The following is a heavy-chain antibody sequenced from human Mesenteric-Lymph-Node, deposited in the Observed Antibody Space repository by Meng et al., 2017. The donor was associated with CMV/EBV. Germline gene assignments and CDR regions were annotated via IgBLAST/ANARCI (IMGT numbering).Heavy chain of an antibody. Sequence: AVEGGRSAGDRGSRKGQPPGKGVGWIGEINERGETNYKTSNKRRDTIAVNTKNKQLSLKVRSVTAADSAIYYCARGGVVPAVPVWNHWGQGTLVTVSS. CDR1: GGRSAGDR. CDR2: INERGET. J-gene: IGHJ5*02. V-gene: IGHV4-34*01. CDR3: ARGGVVPAVPVWNH. D-gene: IGHD2-21*02.